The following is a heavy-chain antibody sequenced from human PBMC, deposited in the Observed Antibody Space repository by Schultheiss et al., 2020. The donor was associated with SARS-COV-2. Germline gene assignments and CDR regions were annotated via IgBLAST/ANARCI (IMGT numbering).Heavy chain of an antibody. D-gene: IGHD3-3*01. CDR3: ARAEKSTIFGVVTHYYYYYGMDV. CDR2: IWYDGSSK. Sequence: GGSLRLSCAASGFTFRNHGMHWVRQAPGKGLEWVAVIWYDGSSKYYADSVKGRFTFSRDNSKNTLYLQMNSLRAEDTAVYYCARAEKSTIFGVVTHYYYYYGMDVWGQGTTVTVSS. V-gene: IGHV3-33*01. CDR1: GFTFRNHG. J-gene: IGHJ6*02.